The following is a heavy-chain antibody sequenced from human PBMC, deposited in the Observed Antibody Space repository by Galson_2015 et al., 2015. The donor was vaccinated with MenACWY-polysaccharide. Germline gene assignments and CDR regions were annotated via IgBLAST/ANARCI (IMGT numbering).Heavy chain of an antibody. D-gene: IGHD2-2*01. Sequence: SLRLSCAASGPRFRSYAMHWVRQAPGKGLEWVAVVSYDGNSQKYAEAVKGRFTISRDNSKKTVYLQMNSLRPEDTAIYSCARDGCSSTNCHDYYNYYMDVWGRGTTVIVSS. CDR1: GPRFRSYA. CDR2: VSYDGNSQ. CDR3: ARDGCSSTNCHDYYNYYMDV. V-gene: IGHV3-30*04. J-gene: IGHJ6*03.